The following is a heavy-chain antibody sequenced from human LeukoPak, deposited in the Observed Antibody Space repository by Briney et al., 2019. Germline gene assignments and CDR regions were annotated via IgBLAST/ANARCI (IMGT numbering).Heavy chain of an antibody. CDR1: GFTFSSFS. V-gene: IGHV3-21*01. Sequence: GGSLRLSCAASGFTFSSFSMNWVRQAPGKGLEWVSSISSSSSYIYYADSVKGRFTISRDNAKNSLYLQMNSLRAEDTAVYYCARDQNNWFDPWGQGTLVTVSS. J-gene: IGHJ5*02. CDR3: ARDQNNWFDP. CDR2: ISSSSSYI.